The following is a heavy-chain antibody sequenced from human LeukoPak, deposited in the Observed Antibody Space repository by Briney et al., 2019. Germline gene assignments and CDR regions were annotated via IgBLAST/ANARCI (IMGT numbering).Heavy chain of an antibody. CDR1: GFTFSSYT. V-gene: IGHV3-21*01. CDR3: ARNMVRGVNAAFDI. Sequence: GGSLRLSCAASGFTFSSYTMNWVRQTPGKGLEWVSSISSSAKNIYYGDSVKGRFSISRDNAKNSLYLQMNSLRAEDTAVYYCARNMVRGVNAAFDIWGQGTMVTVSS. J-gene: IGHJ3*02. CDR2: ISSSAKNI. D-gene: IGHD3-10*01.